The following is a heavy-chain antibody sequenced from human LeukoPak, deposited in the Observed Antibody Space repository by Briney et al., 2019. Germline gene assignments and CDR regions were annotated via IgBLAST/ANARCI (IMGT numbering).Heavy chain of an antibody. D-gene: IGHD3-22*01. CDR2: IIPIFGTA. CDR3: ARADSSGYYYSDP. CDR1: GGTFSSYA. J-gene: IGHJ5*02. Sequence: ASVKVSCKASGGTFSSYAISWVRQAPGQGLEWMGRIIPIFGTANYAQKFQGRVTITADESTSTAYMELSSLRSEDTAVYYCARADSSGYYYSDPWGQGTLVTVSS. V-gene: IGHV1-69*13.